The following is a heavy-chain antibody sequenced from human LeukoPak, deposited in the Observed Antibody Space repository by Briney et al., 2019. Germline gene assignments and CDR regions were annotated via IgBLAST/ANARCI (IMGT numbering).Heavy chain of an antibody. V-gene: IGHV1-24*01. CDR1: GYTLTKLS. CDR2: FDPEDGET. CDR3: TTGTSTFIAAPGRY. D-gene: IGHD6-13*01. Sequence: ASVKVSCKVSGYTLTKLSMHWVRHAPGKGLDWMGRFDPEDGETIYAQKFQGRVTMTKDTSPDTAYMELSSLRSDDTAVYYCTTGTSTFIAAPGRYWGQGTLVIVSS. J-gene: IGHJ4*02.